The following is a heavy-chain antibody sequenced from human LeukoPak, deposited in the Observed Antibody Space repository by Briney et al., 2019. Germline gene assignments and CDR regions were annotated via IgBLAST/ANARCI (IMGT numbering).Heavy chain of an antibody. D-gene: IGHD3-10*02. CDR2: ISSGSTI. CDR1: GFTFSSYE. CDR3: AELGITMIGGV. Sequence: PGGSLRLSCAASGFTFSSYEMNWVRQAPGKGLEWVSYISSGSTIYYADSVKGRFTISRDNAKNSLYLHMNSLRAEDTAVYYCAELGITMIGGVWGKGTTVTISS. J-gene: IGHJ6*04. V-gene: IGHV3-48*03.